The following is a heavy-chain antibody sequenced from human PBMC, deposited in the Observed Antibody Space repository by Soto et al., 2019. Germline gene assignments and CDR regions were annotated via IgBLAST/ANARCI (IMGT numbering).Heavy chain of an antibody. CDR1: GYTFTSYA. CDR2: INAGNGNT. V-gene: IGHV1-3*01. J-gene: IGHJ5*02. CDR3: ARDIPGVVVAARGFDP. Sequence: ASVKVSCKASGYTFTSYAMHWVRQAPGQRLEWMGWINAGNGNTKYSQKFQGRVTITRNTSASTAYMELSSLRSEDTAVYYCARDIPGVVVAARGFDPWGQGTLVTVSS. D-gene: IGHD2-15*01.